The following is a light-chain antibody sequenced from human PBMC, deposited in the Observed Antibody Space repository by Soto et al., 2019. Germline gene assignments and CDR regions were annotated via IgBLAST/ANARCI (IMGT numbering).Light chain of an antibody. CDR3: ISYIPSTTTHWM. CDR1: NSDVGGYDR. Sequence: QSALTQPASVSGSPGQSITISCTGTNSDVGGYDRVSWYQHHPGKAPKLLIFEVYNRPSGISDRFSGSKSGDTASLTISGLQAEDEADYYCISYIPSTTTHWMFSGGTKLTVL. CDR2: EVY. J-gene: IGLJ3*02. V-gene: IGLV2-14*01.